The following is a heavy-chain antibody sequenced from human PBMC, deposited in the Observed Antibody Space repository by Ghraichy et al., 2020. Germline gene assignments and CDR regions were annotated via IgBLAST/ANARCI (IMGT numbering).Heavy chain of an antibody. D-gene: IGHD4-23*01. V-gene: IGHV3-48*02. Sequence: GESLNISCAASGFTFSGFSMNWVRQAPGKGLEWLSYITSSSRTISYADSVKGRFTISRDNAKNSLYLEMKSLTDEDTAVYYCARGSRVVRFFYYDGMDVWGQGTTVTVSS. CDR3: ARGSRVVRFFYYDGMDV. J-gene: IGHJ6*02. CDR1: GFTFSGFS. CDR2: ITSSSRTI.